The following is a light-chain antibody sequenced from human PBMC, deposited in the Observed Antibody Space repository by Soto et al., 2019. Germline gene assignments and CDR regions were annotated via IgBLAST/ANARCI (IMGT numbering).Light chain of an antibody. CDR2: AAS. V-gene: IGKV1-27*01. J-gene: IGKJ3*01. Sequence: DIPMTQSPSSLSASVGDRVTITCRASQGIINYLAWYQQKPGKVPKLLIYAASTLQSGVPSRFSGSGSGTEFTLTISNLQPEDVATYYCQKYKRAPFTFGPGTKVEIK. CDR1: QGIINY. CDR3: QKYKRAPFT.